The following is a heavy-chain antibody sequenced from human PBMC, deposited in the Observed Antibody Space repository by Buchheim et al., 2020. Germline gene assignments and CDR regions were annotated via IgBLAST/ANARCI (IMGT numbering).Heavy chain of an antibody. CDR3: AKGESTAYYDTSGYLEPLDY. Sequence: QAQLVESGGGVVQPGRSLRLSCAASGSGFTFSSYGMHWVRQAPGKGLEWVAVISYDESNKYYADSVKGRFTISRDNSKNTLYLQMNGLRAEDTAVYYCAKGESTAYYDTSGYLEPLDYWGQGTL. CDR1: GSGFTFSSYG. D-gene: IGHD3-22*01. V-gene: IGHV3-30*18. CDR2: ISYDESNK. J-gene: IGHJ4*02.